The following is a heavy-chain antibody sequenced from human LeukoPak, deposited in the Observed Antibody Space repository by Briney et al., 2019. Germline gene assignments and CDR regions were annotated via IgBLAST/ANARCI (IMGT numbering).Heavy chain of an antibody. CDR2: INYSGHT. D-gene: IGHD6-19*01. V-gene: IGHV4-39*01. Sequence: SETLSLTCTVSGGSISSSSYYWGWIRQPPGKGLEWIGSINYSGHTYYSPSLKSRVTMSVDTSMNQFSLKLSSVTAPDTAVYYCARYWLGFNRFDPWGQGTLVTASS. CDR3: ARYWLGFNRFDP. J-gene: IGHJ5*02. CDR1: GGSISSSSYY.